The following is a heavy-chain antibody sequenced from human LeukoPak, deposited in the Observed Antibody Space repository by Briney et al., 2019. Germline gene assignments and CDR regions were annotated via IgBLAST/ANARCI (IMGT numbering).Heavy chain of an antibody. V-gene: IGHV3-11*04. CDR3: AKELYYGSGSYPDY. D-gene: IGHD3-10*01. Sequence: GGSLRLSCAASGFTFSVYYMSWIRQAPGKGLEWVSYISSSGSTIYYADSVKGRFTISRDNAKNSLYLQMNSLRAEDTAVYYCAKELYYGSGSYPDYWGQGTLVTVSS. CDR2: ISSSGSTI. CDR1: GFTFSVYY. J-gene: IGHJ4*02.